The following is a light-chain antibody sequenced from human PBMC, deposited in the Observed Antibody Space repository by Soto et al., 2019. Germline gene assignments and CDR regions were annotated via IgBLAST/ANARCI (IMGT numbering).Light chain of an antibody. Sequence: EVVLTQSPYALSLSPGEGASLSCRASQSVHTFLAWYQQKPGQPPRLLIYGASTRAPGVPARFSGSGSGTDFTLTITSLEPEDFAVYYCHQRSNWHPDPFGRGTGLEI. CDR2: GAS. CDR3: HQRSNWHPDP. J-gene: IGKJ5*01. V-gene: IGKV3-11*01. CDR1: QSVHTF.